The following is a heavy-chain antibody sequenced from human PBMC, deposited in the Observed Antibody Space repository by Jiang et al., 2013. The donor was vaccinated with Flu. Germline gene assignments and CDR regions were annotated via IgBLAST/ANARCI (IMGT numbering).Heavy chain of an antibody. Sequence: SGYTFTSYYMHWVRQAPGQGLEWMGIINPSGGSTSYAQKFQGRVTMTRDTSTSTVYMELSSLRSEDTAVYYCASFPSRVRLLNDYWGQGTLVTVSS. CDR1: GYTFTSYY. CDR3: ASFPSRVRLLNDY. D-gene: IGHD2-21*02. J-gene: IGHJ4*02. V-gene: IGHV1-46*01. CDR2: INPSGGST.